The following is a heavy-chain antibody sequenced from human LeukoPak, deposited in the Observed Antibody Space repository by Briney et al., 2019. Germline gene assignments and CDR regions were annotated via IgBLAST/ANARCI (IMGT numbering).Heavy chain of an antibody. V-gene: IGHV4-4*02. CDR3: ASEPGIAAANAFDI. CDR2: IYHSGST. D-gene: IGHD6-13*01. CDR1: GGSISSSNW. Sequence: SGTLSLTCAVSGGSISSSNWWSWVRQPPGKGLEWIGEIYHSGSTNYNPSLKSRVTISVDKSKNQFSLKLSSVTAADTAVYYCASEPGIAAANAFDIWGQGTMVTVSS. J-gene: IGHJ3*02.